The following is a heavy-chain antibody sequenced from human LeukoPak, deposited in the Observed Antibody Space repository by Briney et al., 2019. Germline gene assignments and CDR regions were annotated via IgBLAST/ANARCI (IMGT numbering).Heavy chain of an antibody. V-gene: IGHV3-30*02. CDR1: GITFTSHG. J-gene: IGHJ4*02. Sequence: GGSLRLSCAASGITFTSHGMHWVRQAPGKGLEWVTFIQYDGTNKYYADSVKGRFTISRDNSKNTLYLQMNSLRPEDTAVYYCVNGPLSNHYFYYFDYWGQGTLVTVSS. CDR3: VNGPLSNHYFYYFDY. D-gene: IGHD3-3*01. CDR2: IQYDGTNK.